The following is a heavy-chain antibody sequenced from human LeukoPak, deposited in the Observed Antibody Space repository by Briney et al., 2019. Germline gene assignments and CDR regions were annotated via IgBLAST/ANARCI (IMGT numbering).Heavy chain of an antibody. D-gene: IGHD6-13*01. CDR1: GFSFGSFW. V-gene: IGHV3-7*05. J-gene: IGHJ1*01. CDR2: IEPDGSKK. Sequence: GSPRLSCAASGFSFGSFWMSWVRQAPGKGLEWVANIEPDGSKKYHVDSVKGRFTLSRDNTEKSLYLQLNSLGAEDTAVYYCARETSELYSESWSEYFQGWGQATSPTVSS. CDR3: ARETSELYSESWSEYFQG.